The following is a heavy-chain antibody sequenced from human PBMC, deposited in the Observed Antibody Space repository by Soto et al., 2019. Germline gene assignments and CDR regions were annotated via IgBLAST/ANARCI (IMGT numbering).Heavy chain of an antibody. CDR3: ARGPNIRTFDY. J-gene: IGHJ4*02. Sequence: ASETLSLTCAVSGGSISSGGYSWSWIRQPPGKGLEWIGYIYHSGSTYYNPSLKSRVTISVDTSKNQFSLKLSSVTAADTAVYYCARGPNIRTFDYWGQGTLVTVSS. V-gene: IGHV4-30-2*01. CDR2: IYHSGST. CDR1: GGSISSGGYS.